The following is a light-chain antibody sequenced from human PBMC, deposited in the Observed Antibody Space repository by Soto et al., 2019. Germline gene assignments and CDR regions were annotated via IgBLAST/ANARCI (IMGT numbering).Light chain of an antibody. V-gene: IGKV3-20*01. CDR2: AST. CDR3: QHNGSSGA. J-gene: IGKJ1*01. CDR1: QSVSSNY. Sequence: DIELTQSPGTLSLSQGERATLSCRASQSVSSNYSAWYQQKPGQAPRLLIKASTNRTAGIPDMFSGSGAGTDFTLTSSRLDPEYVAVYYCQHNGSSGAFGQGTKVDIK.